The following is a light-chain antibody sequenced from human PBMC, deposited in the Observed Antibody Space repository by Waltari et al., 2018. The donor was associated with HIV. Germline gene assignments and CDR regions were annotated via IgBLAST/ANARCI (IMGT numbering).Light chain of an antibody. CDR3: QQYYDTPYT. Sequence: DIVMTQSPDSLAVSLGERATINCKSSQSILSTAANRHYLAWYQQRPGQAPNLLIYWASTRESGVPDRFSGSGSGTDFTLTISSLQAEDVAVYYCQQYYDTPYTFGQGTKLDI. J-gene: IGKJ2*01. V-gene: IGKV4-1*01. CDR2: WAS. CDR1: QSILSTAANRHY.